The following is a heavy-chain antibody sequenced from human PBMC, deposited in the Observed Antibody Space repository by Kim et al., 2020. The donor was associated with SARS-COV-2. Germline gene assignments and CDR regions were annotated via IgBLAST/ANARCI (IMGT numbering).Heavy chain of an antibody. CDR3: ARDSSSSGNYFDY. J-gene: IGHJ4*02. D-gene: IGHD6-6*01. Sequence: ASVKVSCKASGYSFTTYYMNWVRQAPGQGLEWMGMSNPSDGHTKYAQKFQGRVTMTRDTSTSTVYMELSSLGSEDTAVYYCARDSSSSGNYFDYWGQGTL. V-gene: IGHV1-46*01. CDR1: GYSFTTYY. CDR2: SNPSDGHT.